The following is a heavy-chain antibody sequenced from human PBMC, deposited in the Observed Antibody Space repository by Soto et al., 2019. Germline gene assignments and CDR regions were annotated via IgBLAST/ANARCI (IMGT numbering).Heavy chain of an antibody. Sequence: ALRLSCAASGFTFDDYAMHWVRQAPGKGLEWVSGISWNSGSIGYADSVKGRFTISRDNAKNSLYLQMNSLRAEDTALYYCAKSANHEWELFDYWGQGTLVTVSS. D-gene: IGHD1-26*01. V-gene: IGHV3-9*01. CDR2: ISWNSGSI. CDR3: AKSANHEWELFDY. CDR1: GFTFDDYA. J-gene: IGHJ4*02.